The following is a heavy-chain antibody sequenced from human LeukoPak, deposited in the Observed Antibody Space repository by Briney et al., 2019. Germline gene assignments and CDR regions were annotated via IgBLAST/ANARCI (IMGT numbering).Heavy chain of an antibody. CDR3: AREASTGAYNDY. CDR1: GYTFTSYY. J-gene: IGHJ4*02. Sequence: ASVKVSCKASGYTFTSYYMHWVRQAPGQGLEWMGIINPSGGSTSYAQKFQGRVTMTTDTSTSTVYMEMRSLRSDDTAVYYCAREASTGAYNDYWGQGTLVTVSS. CDR2: INPSGGST. D-gene: IGHD7-27*01. V-gene: IGHV1-46*01.